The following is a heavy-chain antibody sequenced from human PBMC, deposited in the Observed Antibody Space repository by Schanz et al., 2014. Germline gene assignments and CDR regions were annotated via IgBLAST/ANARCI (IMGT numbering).Heavy chain of an antibody. CDR3: ARKMKLGVCGGKGHDSLDI. D-gene: IGHD2-15*01. V-gene: IGHV3-74*01. J-gene: IGHJ3*02. Sequence: EVQLVQSGGGLVQPGGSLRLSCAASGFTFSSHWMHWVRQDPGKGLVWVARINSVGSNTDYADSVTGRFTISRDNAKNTLYLQMNTQRAEDTAVYDRARKMKLGVCGGKGHDSLDIWGQGTMVTVSS. CDR2: INSVGSNT. CDR1: GFTFSSHW.